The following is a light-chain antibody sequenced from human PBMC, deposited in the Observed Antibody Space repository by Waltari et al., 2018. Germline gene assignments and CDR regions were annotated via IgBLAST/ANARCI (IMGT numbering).Light chain of an antibody. Sequence: DIVMTQSPDSLAGSPGEGATLNCKSSQSILYSSSNQNYLAWYQQKPGQPPKALIYWASTRESGVPDRFSGSGSGTDFTLTISNLQAEDVAVYYCQQYYSIGGTFGQGTRVDIK. CDR2: WAS. CDR1: QSILYSSSNQNY. V-gene: IGKV4-1*01. J-gene: IGKJ1*01. CDR3: QQYYSIGGT.